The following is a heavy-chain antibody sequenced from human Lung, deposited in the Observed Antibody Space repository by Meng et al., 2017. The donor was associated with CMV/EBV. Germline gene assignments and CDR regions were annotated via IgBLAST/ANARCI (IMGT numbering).Heavy chain of an antibody. CDR1: GFTYSSYS. CDR3: AREGF. CDR2: ISSSSSYI. J-gene: IGHJ1*01. V-gene: IGHV3-21*01. Sequence: GESLMISCAASGFTYSSYSMNWLGQAPGKGLEWVSSISSSSSYIYYADSVKGRFTISRDNAKNSLYLQMNSLRAEDRAVYYCAREGFWGQGKLVNGAS.